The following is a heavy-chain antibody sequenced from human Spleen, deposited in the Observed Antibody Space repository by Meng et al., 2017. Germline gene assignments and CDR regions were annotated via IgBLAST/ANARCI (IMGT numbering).Heavy chain of an antibody. J-gene: IGHJ4*02. V-gene: IGHV1-2*06. CDR3: ARDEDISAAGKLFGYY. D-gene: IGHD6-25*01. CDR1: VYEFTDYY. CDR2: INPKSGDT. Sequence: LVQSGAEVKQPGASVKVSCKAAVYEFTDYYIHWWRRAPGQGLEWMGRINPKSGDTNYAQRFQARVTMTGDTSISTAYMELSGLRSDDTAMYYCARDEDISAAGKLFGYYWGQGTLVTVSS.